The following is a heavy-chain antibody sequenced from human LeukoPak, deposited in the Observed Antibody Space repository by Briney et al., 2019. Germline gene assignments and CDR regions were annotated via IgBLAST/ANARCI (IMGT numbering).Heavy chain of an antibody. Sequence: GGSLRLSCAASGFTFSSYNMNWVRQAPGQGLDWVSYISSSGTTTYYADSVKGRFTISRDNSGKTLYLQMNSLRAEDTAVYYCTTVLDSSSWYWGFDYWGQGTLVTVSS. J-gene: IGHJ4*02. CDR1: GFTFSSYN. CDR2: ISSSGTTT. D-gene: IGHD6-13*01. CDR3: TTVLDSSSWYWGFDY. V-gene: IGHV3-48*01.